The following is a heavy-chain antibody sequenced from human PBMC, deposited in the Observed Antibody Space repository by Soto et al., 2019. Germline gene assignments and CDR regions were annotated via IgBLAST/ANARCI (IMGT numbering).Heavy chain of an antibody. CDR2: INSDGSST. CDR1: GFTFSSYW. CDR3: ARESYSRGEKDAFDI. D-gene: IGHD6-13*01. Sequence: EVQLVESGGGLVQPGGSLRLSCAASGFTFSSYWMHWVRQAPGKGLVWVSRINSDGSSTSYADSVKGRFTISRDNAKNTLYLQMNSLRAEDTAVYYCARESYSRGEKDAFDIWGQGTMVTVSS. V-gene: IGHV3-74*01. J-gene: IGHJ3*02.